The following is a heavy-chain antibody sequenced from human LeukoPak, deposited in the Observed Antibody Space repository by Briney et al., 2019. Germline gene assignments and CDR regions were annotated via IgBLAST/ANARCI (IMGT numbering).Heavy chain of an antibody. CDR2: IHPSGGSS. Sequence: ASVKVSCKASGYTFTDHYMHWVRQAPGQGPEWMGVIHPSGGSSTSAQKFQGRVSMTTDTSTSTLYVELRGLTSDDTAVYFCARATLDAAMVYWYFDLWGRGTPVTVSS. V-gene: IGHV1-46*01. D-gene: IGHD5-18*01. J-gene: IGHJ2*01. CDR1: GYTFTDHY. CDR3: ARATLDAAMVYWYFDL.